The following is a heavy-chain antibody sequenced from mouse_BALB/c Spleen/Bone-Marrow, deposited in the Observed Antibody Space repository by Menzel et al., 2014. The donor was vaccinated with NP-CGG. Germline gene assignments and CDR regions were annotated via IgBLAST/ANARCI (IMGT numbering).Heavy chain of an antibody. J-gene: IGHJ2*01. D-gene: IGHD1-1*01. CDR2: IYPESGDA. CDR1: DYTFTDYY. Sequence: VQLQQSGAELARSGASVKLSCKASDYTFTDYYINWVKQRTGQGLEWIGEIYPESGDAFYNENFKGKATLTADTSSSTAYMQLSSLTSDDSAVYFCAKGSFDYWGQGTTLTVSS. CDR3: AKGSFDY. V-gene: IGHV1-77*01.